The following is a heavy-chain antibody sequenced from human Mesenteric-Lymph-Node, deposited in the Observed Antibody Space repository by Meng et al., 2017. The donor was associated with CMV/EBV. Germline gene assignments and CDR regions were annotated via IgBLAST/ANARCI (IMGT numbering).Heavy chain of an antibody. Sequence: SFSGYYWSWIRQPPGKGLEWIGEINHSGSTNYNPSLKSRVTISVDTSKNQFSLKLSSVTAADTAVYYCVRGLYCSSTSCYTRPFDPWGQRTLVTVSS. CDR2: INHSGST. V-gene: IGHV4-34*01. CDR1: SFSGYY. CDR3: VRGLYCSSTSCYTRPFDP. J-gene: IGHJ5*02. D-gene: IGHD2-2*02.